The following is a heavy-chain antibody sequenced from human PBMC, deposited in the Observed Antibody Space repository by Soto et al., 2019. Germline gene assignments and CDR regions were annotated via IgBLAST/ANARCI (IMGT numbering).Heavy chain of an antibody. J-gene: IGHJ5*02. Sequence: GGSLRLSCAASGFTFDDYAMHWVRQAPGKGLEWVSGISWNSGSIGYADSVKGRFTISRDNAKNSLYLQMNSLRAEDTALYYCAKDSSSGWPTKYRWFDPWGQGTLVTVSS. CDR1: GFTFDDYA. CDR2: ISWNSGSI. CDR3: AKDSSSGWPTKYRWFDP. D-gene: IGHD6-19*01. V-gene: IGHV3-9*01.